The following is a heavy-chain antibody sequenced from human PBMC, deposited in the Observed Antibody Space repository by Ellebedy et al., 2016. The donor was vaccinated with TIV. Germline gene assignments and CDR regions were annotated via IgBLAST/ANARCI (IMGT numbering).Heavy chain of an antibody. CDR3: AREGGDYYGSGSYDY. V-gene: IGHV1-69*06. Sequence: SVKVSCXASGGTFSSYAISWVRQAPGQGLEWMGGIIPIFGTANYAQKFQGRVTITADKSTSTAYMELSSLRSEDTAVYYCAREGGDYYGSGSYDYWGQGTLVTVSS. J-gene: IGHJ4*02. D-gene: IGHD3-10*01. CDR2: IIPIFGTA. CDR1: GGTFSSYA.